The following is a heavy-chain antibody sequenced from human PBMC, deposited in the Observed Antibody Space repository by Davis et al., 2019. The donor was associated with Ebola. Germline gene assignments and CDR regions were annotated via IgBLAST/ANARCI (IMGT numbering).Heavy chain of an antibody. Sequence: GESLKISCAASGFTFSSSAMSWVRQAPGKGLEWVSSISGSGSRPHYTDSVKGRFTISRDNSKNTLYLQMNSLRAEDTAVYCCARDGRIAAAGILYYYYYGMDVWGQGTTVTVSS. CDR3: ARDGRIAAAGILYYYYYGMDV. J-gene: IGHJ6*02. D-gene: IGHD6-13*01. V-gene: IGHV3-23*01. CDR1: GFTFSSSA. CDR2: ISGSGSRP.